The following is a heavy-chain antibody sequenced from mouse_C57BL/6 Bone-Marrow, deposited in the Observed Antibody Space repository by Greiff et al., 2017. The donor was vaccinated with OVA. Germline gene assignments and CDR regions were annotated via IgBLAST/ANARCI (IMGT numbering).Heavy chain of an antibody. CDR3: ARGITTVVAALDY. D-gene: IGHD1-1*01. CDR1: GYTFTSYG. CDR2: IYPRSGST. J-gene: IGHJ2*01. V-gene: IGHV1-81*01. Sequence: SGAELARPGASVKLSCKASGYTFTSYGISWVKQRTGQGLEWIGEIYPRSGSTYYNEKFKGKATMTADKSSSTAYMELLSLTSEDSAVYFCARGITTVVAALDYWGQGTTLTVSS.